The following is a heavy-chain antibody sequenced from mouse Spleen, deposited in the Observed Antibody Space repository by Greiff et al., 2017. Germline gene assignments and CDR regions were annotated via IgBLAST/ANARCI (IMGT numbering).Heavy chain of an antibody. D-gene: IGHD2-5*01. CDR3: ARRDYSKDYAMDY. CDR1: GYAFSTYW. CDR2: IYPGDGDT. Sequence: QVQLQQSGAELVKPGASVKISCKASGYAFSTYWMNWVKQRPGKGLEWIGQIYPGDGDTNYDGKFRDKATLTADKSSSTAYMQLSSLTSEDSAVYFCARRDYSKDYAMDYWGQGTSVTVSS. V-gene: IGHV1-80*01. J-gene: IGHJ4*01.